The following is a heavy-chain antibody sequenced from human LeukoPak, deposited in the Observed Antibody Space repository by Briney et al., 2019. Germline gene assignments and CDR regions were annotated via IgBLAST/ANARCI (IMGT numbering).Heavy chain of an antibody. D-gene: IGHD5-24*01. J-gene: IGHJ6*02. CDR3: ARAVDGYNYALYSLDYYYYGMDV. CDR1: GFTFTTYW. Sequence: PPGGSLRLSCAASGFTFTTYWMHWVRQAPGKGLVWVSHINSDGSITGYADSVKGRFTISRDNAKNSLYLQMNSLRAEDTAVYYCARAVDGYNYALYSLDYYYYGMDVWGQGTTVTVSS. V-gene: IGHV3-74*01. CDR2: INSDGSIT.